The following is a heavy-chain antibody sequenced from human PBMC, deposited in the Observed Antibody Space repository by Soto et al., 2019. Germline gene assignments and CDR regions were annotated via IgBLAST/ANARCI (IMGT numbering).Heavy chain of an antibody. CDR3: AREGSYCCYRYDYHDMDV. V-gene: IGHV3-7*05. CDR1: GFTFRTYW. CDR2: INQDGSEK. D-gene: IGHD5-18*01. J-gene: IGHJ6*02. Sequence: EVQLVESGGGLVQPGGSLRLSCGASGFTFRTYWLSWVRQVPGKGLEWVANINQDGSEKNYVDSVKGRFTISRDNAKNSLHVQMRSLRAEETARYYCAREGSYCCYRYDYHDMDVWGQGTTVTVSS.